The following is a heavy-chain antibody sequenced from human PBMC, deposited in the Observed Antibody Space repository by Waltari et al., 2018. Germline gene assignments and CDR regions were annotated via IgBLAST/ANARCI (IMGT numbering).Heavy chain of an antibody. CDR2: VSSSTRYI. CDR1: GFTFSSYS. V-gene: IGHV3-21*01. Sequence: EVQLVESGGGLVKPGGSLRLSCAASGFTFSSYSMNWVRQAPVKGLACVAFVSSSTRYIYYADSVKGRFTISRDNAKNSLYLQMNSLRAEDTAVYYCARETGDYGGNSGIDYWGQGTLVTVSS. J-gene: IGHJ4*02. CDR3: ARETGDYGGNSGIDY. D-gene: IGHD2-21*02.